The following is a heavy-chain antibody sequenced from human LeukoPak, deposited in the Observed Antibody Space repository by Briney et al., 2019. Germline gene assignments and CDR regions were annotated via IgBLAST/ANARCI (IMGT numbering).Heavy chain of an antibody. CDR3: ARPRRSCSSTSCYDAFDI. CDR2: IYPGDSDT. Sequence: GESLKISCKGSGYSFTSYWIGWVRQMPGKGLEWMGIIYPGDSDTRYSPSFQGRVTFSADKSINTAYLQWSSLQASDTAMYYCARPRRSCSSTSCYDAFDIWGQGTMVTVSS. V-gene: IGHV5-51*01. CDR1: GYSFTSYW. D-gene: IGHD2-2*01. J-gene: IGHJ3*02.